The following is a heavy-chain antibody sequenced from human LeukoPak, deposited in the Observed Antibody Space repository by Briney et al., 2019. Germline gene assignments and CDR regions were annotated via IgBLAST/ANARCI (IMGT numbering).Heavy chain of an antibody. Sequence: SQTLSLTCTVSGGSISSGGYYWSWIRQHPRKGLEWIGYIYYSGSTYYNPSLKSRVTISVDTSKNQFSLKLSSVTAADTAVYYCARDGHTYGSGSSWGQGTLVTVSS. CDR2: IYYSGST. CDR1: GGSISSGGYY. V-gene: IGHV4-31*03. D-gene: IGHD3-10*01. CDR3: ARDGHTYGSGSS. J-gene: IGHJ5*02.